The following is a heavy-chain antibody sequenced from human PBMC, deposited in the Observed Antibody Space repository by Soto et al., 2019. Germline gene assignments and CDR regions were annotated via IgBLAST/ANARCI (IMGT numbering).Heavy chain of an antibody. D-gene: IGHD2-8*01. CDR3: ARGDSTDCSNGVCSFFYNHDMDV. V-gene: IGHV1-2*02. Sequence: ASVKVSCKTSGLTFTGSRVHWVRQGPGEGVEWMGGSNPKSGGANSAQKFQGRVTMTTDTSISTAYMELTRLTSDDTAIYYSARGDSTDCSNGVCSFFYNHDMDVWGQGTTVTVSS. CDR1: GLTFTGSR. CDR2: SNPKSGGA. J-gene: IGHJ6*02.